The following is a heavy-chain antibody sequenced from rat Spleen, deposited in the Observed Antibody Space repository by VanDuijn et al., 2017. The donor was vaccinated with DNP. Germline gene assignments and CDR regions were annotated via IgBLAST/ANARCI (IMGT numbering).Heavy chain of an antibody. CDR1: GFSLTRYH. V-gene: IGHV2-27*01. Sequence: QVQLKESGPGLVQPSQTLSLTCTVSGFSLTRYHVHWVRQPPGKGLEWMGRIQSGGNTDYNSALKSRLSISRDTSKSQVFLKMNSLQTEDTAMYFCARYYGYNYYAMDAWGQGVMVTVSS. D-gene: IGHD1-9*01. CDR2: IQSGGNT. CDR3: ARYYGYNYYAMDA. J-gene: IGHJ4*01.